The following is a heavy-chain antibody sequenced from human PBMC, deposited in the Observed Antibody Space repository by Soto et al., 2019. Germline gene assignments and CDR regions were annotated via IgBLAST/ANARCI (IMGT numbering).Heavy chain of an antibody. J-gene: IGHJ4*02. D-gene: IGHD3-16*01. CDR2: ISYDGSNK. CDR1: GFTFSSYG. Sequence: QVQLVESGGGVVQPGRSLRLSCAASGFTFSSYGMHWVRQAPGKGLEWVAVISYDGSNKYYADSVKGRFTISRDNSKNTLYLQMNSLRAEDTAVYYCAKGGAYWGKGTLVTVSS. CDR3: AKGGAY. V-gene: IGHV3-30*18.